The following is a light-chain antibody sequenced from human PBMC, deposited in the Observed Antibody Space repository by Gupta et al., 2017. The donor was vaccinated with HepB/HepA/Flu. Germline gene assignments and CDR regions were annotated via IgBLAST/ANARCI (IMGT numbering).Light chain of an antibody. CDR2: EVS. CDR3: WQYKQNPLFS. V-gene: IGKV2D-26*03. J-gene: IGKJ3*01. Sequence: DIVINQTPLSLSITAGEQASMSCRSSQSLLHSDGYTYLYWFMQKDRPDSTLLIYEVSNRFAGVPDRFSGGGCGKYFSLKIIRGEAEDFGGYYCWQYKQNPLFSFGHGTNVDIK. CDR1: QSLLHSDGYTY.